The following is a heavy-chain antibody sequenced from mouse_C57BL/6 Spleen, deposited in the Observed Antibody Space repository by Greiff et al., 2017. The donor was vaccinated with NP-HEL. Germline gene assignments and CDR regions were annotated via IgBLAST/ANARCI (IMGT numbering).Heavy chain of an antibody. CDR1: GFTFSSYA. Sequence: EVKLVESGGGLVKPGGSLKLSCAASGFTFSSYAMSWVRQTPEKRLEWVATISDGGSYTYYPDNVKGRFTISRDNAKNNLYLQMSHLKSEDTAMYYCARGYGSTHFDYWGKGTTLTVSS. V-gene: IGHV5-4*03. CDR3: ARGYGSTHFDY. D-gene: IGHD1-1*01. J-gene: IGHJ2*01. CDR2: ISDGGSYT.